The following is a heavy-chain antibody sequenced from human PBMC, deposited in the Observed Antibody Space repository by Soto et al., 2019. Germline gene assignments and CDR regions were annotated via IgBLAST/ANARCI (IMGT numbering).Heavy chain of an antibody. D-gene: IGHD3-9*01. Sequence: SETLSLTCTVSGGSISSSSYYWGWIRQPPGKGLEWIGSIYYSGSTYYNPSLKSRVTISVDTSKNQFSLKLSSVTAADTAVYYCARQTTYYDILTGYQSGHYFDYWGQGTLVTVSS. CDR1: GGSISSSSYY. V-gene: IGHV4-39*01. CDR3: ARQTTYYDILTGYQSGHYFDY. CDR2: IYYSGST. J-gene: IGHJ4*02.